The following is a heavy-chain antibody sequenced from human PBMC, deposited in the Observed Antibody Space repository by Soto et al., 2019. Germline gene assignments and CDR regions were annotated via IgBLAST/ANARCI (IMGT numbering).Heavy chain of an antibody. CDR2: FDPEDGET. D-gene: IGHD2-2*01. CDR1: GYTLTEFS. CDR3: ATGQGYCTSTSCINWFDP. J-gene: IGHJ5*02. Sequence: ASVKVSCKVSGYTLTEFSMHWVRQAPGKGLEWMGGFDPEDGETIYAQKFQGRVTMTEDTSTDTAYMELSSLRSEDTAVYYCATGQGYCTSTSCINWFDPWGQGTLVTVS. V-gene: IGHV1-24*01.